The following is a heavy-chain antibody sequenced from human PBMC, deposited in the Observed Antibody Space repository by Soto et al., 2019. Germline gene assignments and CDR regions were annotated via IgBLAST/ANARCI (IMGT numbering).Heavy chain of an antibody. D-gene: IGHD2-2*01. CDR1: GFTFRSYA. V-gene: IGHV3-23*01. Sequence: EEQLLESGGGLVRPGGSLRLSCAASGFTFRSYAMSWVRQAPGKGLEWVSAITASADTTYYADSVKGRFTISRDNSKNTLYLRMNSLRAEDTAVYYCAKVRPLRDCTSASCLGAFDIWGQGTTVTVS. CDR3: AKVRPLRDCTSASCLGAFDI. J-gene: IGHJ3*02. CDR2: ITASADTT.